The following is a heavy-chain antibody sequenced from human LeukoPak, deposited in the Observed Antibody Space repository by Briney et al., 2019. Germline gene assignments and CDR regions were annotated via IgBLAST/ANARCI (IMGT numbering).Heavy chain of an antibody. Sequence: GGSLRLSCAASGFTFSSYGMRWVRQAPGKGLEWVAFIRYDGSNKYYADSVKGRFTISRDNSKNTLYLQMNSLRAEDTAVYYCAKDLSSGWYLDYWGQGTLVTVSS. V-gene: IGHV3-30*02. D-gene: IGHD6-19*01. J-gene: IGHJ4*02. CDR1: GFTFSSYG. CDR2: IRYDGSNK. CDR3: AKDLSSGWYLDY.